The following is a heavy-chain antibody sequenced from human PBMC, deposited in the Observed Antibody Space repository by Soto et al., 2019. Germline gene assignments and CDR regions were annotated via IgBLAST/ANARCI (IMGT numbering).Heavy chain of an antibody. CDR1: GGSISSYY. D-gene: IGHD3-10*01. CDR3: ARVVVSDYYGSGSYLNWFDP. Sequence: QVQLQESGPGLVKPSETLSLTCTVSGGSISSYYWSWIRQPPGKGLEWIGYIYYSGSTNYNPSLKSRVTISVDTSKNQFSLKLSYVTAADTAVYYCARVVVSDYYGSGSYLNWFDPWGQGTLVTVSS. CDR2: IYYSGST. V-gene: IGHV4-59*01. J-gene: IGHJ5*02.